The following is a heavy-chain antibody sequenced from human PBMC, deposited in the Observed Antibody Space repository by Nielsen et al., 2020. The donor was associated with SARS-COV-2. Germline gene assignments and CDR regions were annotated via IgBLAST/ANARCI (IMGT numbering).Heavy chain of an antibody. D-gene: IGHD2-2*01. Sequence: GESLKISCAASGFTFSSYAMSWVRQAPGKGLEWVSAISGSGGSTYYADSVKGRFTISRDNSKNTLYLQMNSLRAEDTAVYYCARDPQRRFDYWGQGTLLTVSS. J-gene: IGHJ4*02. V-gene: IGHV3-23*01. CDR3: ARDPQRRFDY. CDR1: GFTFSSYA. CDR2: ISGSGGST.